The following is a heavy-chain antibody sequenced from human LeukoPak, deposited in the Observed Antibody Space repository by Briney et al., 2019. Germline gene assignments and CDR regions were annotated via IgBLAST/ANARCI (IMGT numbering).Heavy chain of an antibody. CDR2: ISLTGRT. J-gene: IGHJ4*02. Sequence: TSETLSLTCGVSGGSISSTNWWSWVRQPPGQGLEWIGEISLTGRTNYNPSLNGRVTISVDTSKNQFSLKLSSVTAADTAVYYCAVGADPGSYHFDYWGQGTLVTVSS. V-gene: IGHV4-4*02. D-gene: IGHD3-10*01. CDR3: AVGADPGSYHFDY. CDR1: GGSISSTNW.